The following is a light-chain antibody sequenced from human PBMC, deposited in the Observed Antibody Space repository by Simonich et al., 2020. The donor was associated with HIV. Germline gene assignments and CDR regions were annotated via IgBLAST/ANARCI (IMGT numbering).Light chain of an antibody. CDR1: RSNIGAGYD. CDR3: QSYDSSLSGSV. V-gene: IGLV1-40*01. Sequence: QSVLTQPPSVSGAPGQRVPISCTGSRSNIGAGYDVHWYPQLPGTAPKLLIYGNSTRPSGVPDRFSGSKSGTSASLAITGLQAEDEADYYCQSYDSSLSGSVFGGGTKLTVL. CDR2: GNS. J-gene: IGLJ2*01.